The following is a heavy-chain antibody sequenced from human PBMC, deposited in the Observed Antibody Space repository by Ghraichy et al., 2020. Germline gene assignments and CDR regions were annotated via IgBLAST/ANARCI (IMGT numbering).Heavy chain of an antibody. Sequence: GESLRLSCAASGFTFSSYWMSWVRQAPGKGLEWVANIKQDGSEKYYVDSVKGRFTISRDNAKNSLYLQMNSLRAEDTAVYYCARDGVLRYFEPGREENWFDPWGQGTLVTVSS. CDR3: ARDGVLRYFEPGREENWFDP. D-gene: IGHD3-9*01. J-gene: IGHJ5*02. V-gene: IGHV3-7*03. CDR2: IKQDGSEK. CDR1: GFTFSSYW.